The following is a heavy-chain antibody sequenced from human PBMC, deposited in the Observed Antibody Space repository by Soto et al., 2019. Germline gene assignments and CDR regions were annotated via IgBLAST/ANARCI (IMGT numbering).Heavy chain of an antibody. CDR1: GYAFTTYY. Sequence: ASVEGSCKASGYAFTTYYMHWVRQAPRQELEWMGIISPDGGRTSYAQKFQGGVTMTRDTSTSTVYMELNSLRDEDSAVYYCAKDAYTPIRTTAHDAGGLDHWGRGTLVTVSS. V-gene: IGHV1-46*01. J-gene: IGHJ4*02. CDR2: ISPDGGRT. CDR3: AKDAYTPIRTTAHDAGGLDH. D-gene: IGHD4-4*01.